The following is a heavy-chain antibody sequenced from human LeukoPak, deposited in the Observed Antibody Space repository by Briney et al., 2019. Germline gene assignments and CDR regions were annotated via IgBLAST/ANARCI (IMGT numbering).Heavy chain of an antibody. CDR2: INWNGGST. CDR3: ARAKYYYDSSGYCD. J-gene: IGHJ4*02. D-gene: IGHD3-22*01. V-gene: IGHV3-20*04. Sequence: GGSLRLSCAASGFTFDDYGMSWVRQAPGKGLEWVSGINWNGGSTGYADSVKGRFTISRDNAKNSMYLQMNSLRAEDTALYYCARAKYYYDSSGYCDWGQGTLVTVSS. CDR1: GFTFDDYG.